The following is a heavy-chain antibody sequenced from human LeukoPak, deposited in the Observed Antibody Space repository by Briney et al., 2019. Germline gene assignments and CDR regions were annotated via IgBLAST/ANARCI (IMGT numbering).Heavy chain of an antibody. Sequence: PGGSLRLSCAVSGFTFDDYAMHWVRQAPGKGLEWVSVISGDGGSTYYADSVKGRFTISRDNGKNSLYLQMDSLRTEDSALYYCASPLVIPDALDIWGQGTMVTVSS. CDR2: ISGDGGST. V-gene: IGHV3-43*02. D-gene: IGHD3-9*01. CDR3: ASPLVIPDALDI. J-gene: IGHJ3*02. CDR1: GFTFDDYA.